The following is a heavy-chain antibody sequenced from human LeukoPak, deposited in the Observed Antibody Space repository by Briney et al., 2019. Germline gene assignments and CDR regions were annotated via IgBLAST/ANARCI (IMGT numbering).Heavy chain of an antibody. J-gene: IGHJ3*02. V-gene: IGHV3-23*01. Sequence: GGSLRLSCAASGFTFSSYAMSWVRQAPGKGLEWVSAISGSGVSTYYADSVKGRFTISRDNSKNTLYLQMNSLRAEDTAVYYCTRDLFTDYDSRGLDAFDIWDQGTMVTVSS. CDR3: TRDLFTDYDSRGLDAFDI. CDR1: GFTFSSYA. D-gene: IGHD3-22*01. CDR2: ISGSGVST.